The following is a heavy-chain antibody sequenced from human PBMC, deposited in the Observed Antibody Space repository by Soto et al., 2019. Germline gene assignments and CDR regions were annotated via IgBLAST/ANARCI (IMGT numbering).Heavy chain of an antibody. D-gene: IGHD3-3*01. CDR1: GYSFTSYW. CDR3: ARHDGRYDFWSGYYPTPDY. V-gene: IGHV5-51*01. Sequence: GESLKISCKGSGYSFTSYWIGWVRQMPVKGLEWMGIIYPGDSDTRYSPSFQGQVTISADKSISTAYLQWSSLKASDTAMYYCARHDGRYDFWSGYYPTPDYWGQGTLVTVSS. J-gene: IGHJ4*02. CDR2: IYPGDSDT.